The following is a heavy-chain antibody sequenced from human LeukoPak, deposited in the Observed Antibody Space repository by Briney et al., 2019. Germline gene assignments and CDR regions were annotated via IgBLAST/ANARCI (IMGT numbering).Heavy chain of an antibody. CDR2: SDINSGSM. Sequence: GGSLRLSCAASGFTIRTFSMNWVRQAPGKGLEWVSSSDINSGSMYYSDSVKGRFTISRDNTKNSLYLQMNSLRAEDTAVYYCSGYGVVGATPDYWGQGTLVTVSP. J-gene: IGHJ4*02. V-gene: IGHV3-21*01. CDR3: SGYGVVGATPDY. D-gene: IGHD1-26*01. CDR1: GFTIRTFS.